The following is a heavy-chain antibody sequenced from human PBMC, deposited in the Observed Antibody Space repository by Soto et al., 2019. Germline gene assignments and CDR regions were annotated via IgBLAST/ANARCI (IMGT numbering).Heavy chain of an antibody. CDR3: ARGPQDRYSSSWYVNY. V-gene: IGHV1-8*01. J-gene: IGHJ4*02. D-gene: IGHD6-13*01. Sequence: RASVKVSCKASGYTFTSYDINWVRQATGQGLEWMGWMNPNSGNTGYAQKFQGRVTMTRNTSISTAYMELSSLRSEDTAVYYCARGPQDRYSSSWYVNYWGQGTLVTVSS. CDR2: MNPNSGNT. CDR1: GYTFTSYD.